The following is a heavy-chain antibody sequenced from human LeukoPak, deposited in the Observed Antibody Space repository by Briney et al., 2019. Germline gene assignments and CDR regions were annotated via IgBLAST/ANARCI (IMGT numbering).Heavy chain of an antibody. J-gene: IGHJ4*02. CDR3: ARGKVATILIFDY. CDR2: INPNSGGT. D-gene: IGHD5-12*01. CDR1: GYTFTGYY. V-gene: IGHV1-2*02. Sequence: ASVKVSCKASGYTFTGYYMHWVRQAPGQGLEWMGWINPNSGGTNYAQKFQGRVTMTRDTSISTAYMELSRLRSDDTAVYHCARGKVATILIFDYWGQGTLVTVSS.